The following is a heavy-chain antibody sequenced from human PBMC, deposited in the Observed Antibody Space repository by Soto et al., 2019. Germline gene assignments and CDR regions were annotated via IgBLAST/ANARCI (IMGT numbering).Heavy chain of an antibody. J-gene: IGHJ5*02. CDR1: GGSISSSTYY. CDR2: MYYTGNK. Sequence: PSETLSLTCTVCGGSISSSTYYWDWIRQPPGKGLEWIGAMYYTGNKNYNPSLESRVTMSVDTSKNQFSLKLSSVTPTDTAVYYCARRSSSSLGSLFDPWGRGILVTVS. V-gene: IGHV4-39*01. D-gene: IGHD6-6*01. CDR3: ARRSSSSLGSLFDP.